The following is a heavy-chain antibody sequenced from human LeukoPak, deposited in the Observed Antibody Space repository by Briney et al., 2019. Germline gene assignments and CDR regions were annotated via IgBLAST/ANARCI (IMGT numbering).Heavy chain of an antibody. J-gene: IGHJ4*02. CDR1: GFTFRSYA. V-gene: IGHV3-7*01. CDR3: ARDGHYTIYELRFDY. D-gene: IGHD5/OR15-5a*01. CDR2: INQDGSEK. Sequence: PGGSLRLSFAASGFTFRSYAMHWVRQAPGKGLEWVANINQDGSEKYCVDSLKGRFTISRDSAENSLYLQMNSLRAEDTGVYYCARDGHYTIYELRFDYWGQGALVTVSS.